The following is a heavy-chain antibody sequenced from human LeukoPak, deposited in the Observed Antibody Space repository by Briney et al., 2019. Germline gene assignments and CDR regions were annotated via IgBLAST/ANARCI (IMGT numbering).Heavy chain of an antibody. CDR3: ARQGYDILTGYSNWFDP. D-gene: IGHD3-9*01. V-gene: IGHV5-51*01. CDR1: GYGFASYW. CDR2: IYPGDSDT. J-gene: IGHJ5*02. Sequence: GESLKISCKGSGYGFASYWIGWVRQMPGKGLEWMGIIYPGDSDTRYSPSFQGQVTISADKSISTAYLQWSSLKASDTAMYYCARQGYDILTGYSNWFDPWGQGTLVTVSS.